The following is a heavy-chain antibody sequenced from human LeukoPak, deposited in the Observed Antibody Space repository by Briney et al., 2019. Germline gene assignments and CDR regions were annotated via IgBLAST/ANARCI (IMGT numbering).Heavy chain of an antibody. CDR3: ARYNIAVAGNYFDY. D-gene: IGHD6-19*01. V-gene: IGHV1-46*01. J-gene: IGHJ4*02. CDR1: GYTFTNYY. Sequence: ASVKVSCKASGYTFTNYYIHWVRQAPGQGLEWMGIIDPSGGSTSYAQKFQGRVTMTRDMSTSTVYMELSSLRSEDTAVYYCARYNIAVAGNYFDYWGQGTLVTVSS. CDR2: IDPSGGST.